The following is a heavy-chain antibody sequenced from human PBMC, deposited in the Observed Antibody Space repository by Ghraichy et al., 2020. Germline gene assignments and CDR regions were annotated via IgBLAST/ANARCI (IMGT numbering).Heavy chain of an antibody. CDR3: VRDGRTSSSNVYLGMGV. J-gene: IGHJ6*02. V-gene: IGHV3-74*03. D-gene: IGHD6-6*01. Sequence: GGSLRLSCSASGFTFNNYWMHWVRQAPGKGLVWVSRITPDGVSPMHTDSVKGRFTISRDNGKNTLYLQMNNLRADDTAVYYCVRDGRTSSSNVYLGMGVWGQGTTVTVTS. CDR2: ITPDGVSP. CDR1: GFTFNNYW.